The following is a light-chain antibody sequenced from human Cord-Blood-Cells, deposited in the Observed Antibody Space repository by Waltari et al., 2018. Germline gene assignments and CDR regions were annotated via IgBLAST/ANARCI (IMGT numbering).Light chain of an antibody. CDR3: NARDSSGNRWV. V-gene: IGLV3-19*01. J-gene: IGLJ3*02. CDR2: GKN. CDR1: SLRSSY. Sequence: SSELTQDPAVSVALGQTVRITCQGDSLRSSYASWYQQKPAQATVLVLYGKNNRPSVLPARFSGSSSGNTASFTITGAQAEDGADYYGNARDSSGNRWVFGGGTKLTVL.